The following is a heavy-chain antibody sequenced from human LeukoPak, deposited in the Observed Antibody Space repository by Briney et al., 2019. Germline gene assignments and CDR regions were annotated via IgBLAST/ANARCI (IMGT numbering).Heavy chain of an antibody. CDR3: ARDVEGGTFDI. CDR2: IYSGGST. CDR1: GFTVSSNY. V-gene: IGHV3-53*01. D-gene: IGHD3-16*01. J-gene: IGHJ3*02. Sequence: PGGSLRLSCAASGFTVSSNYMSWVRQAPGKGLEWVSVIYSGGSTYYADSVKGRFTISRDNAKNSLFLEMSSLRADDTAVYFCARDVEGGTFDIWGQGTTVTVSS.